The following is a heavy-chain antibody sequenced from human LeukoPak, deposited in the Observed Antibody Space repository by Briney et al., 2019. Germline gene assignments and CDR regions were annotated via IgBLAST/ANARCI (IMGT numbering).Heavy chain of an antibody. CDR2: IYSGGST. V-gene: IGHV3-53*01. D-gene: IGHD5-18*01. Sequence: PGGSLRLSCAASGFTVSSNYMSWVRQAPGKGLEWVSVIYSGGSTYYADSVKGRFTISRDNSESTLYLQMNSLRAEDTAVYYCATGSLKRGYSYGPHFDYWGQGTLVTVSS. CDR3: ATGSLKRGYSYGPHFDY. J-gene: IGHJ4*02. CDR1: GFTVSSNY.